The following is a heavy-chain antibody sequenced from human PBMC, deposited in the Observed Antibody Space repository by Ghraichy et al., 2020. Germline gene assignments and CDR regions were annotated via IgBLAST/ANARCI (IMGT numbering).Heavy chain of an antibody. J-gene: IGHJ4*02. Sequence: SVKVSCKASGGTFSSYAISWVRQAPGQGLEWMGGIIPIFGTANYAQKFQGRVTITADESTSTAYMELSSLRSEDTAVYYCARGLVKGYSSSGGYWGQGTLVTVSS. CDR1: GGTFSSYA. V-gene: IGHV1-69*13. D-gene: IGHD6-6*01. CDR3: ARGLVKGYSSSGGY. CDR2: IIPIFGTA.